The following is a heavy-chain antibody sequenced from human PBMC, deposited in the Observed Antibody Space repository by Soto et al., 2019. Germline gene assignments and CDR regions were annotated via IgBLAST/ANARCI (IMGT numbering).Heavy chain of an antibody. CDR1: GFTFSSYG. CDR3: ARGGTRGIAAAGMFPFGWFDP. V-gene: IGHV3-33*01. CDR2: IWYDGSNK. D-gene: IGHD6-13*01. Sequence: GGSLRLSCAASGFTFSSYGMHWVRQAPGKGLEWVAVIWYDGSNKYYADSVKGRFTISRDNSKNTLYLQMNSLRAEDTAVYYCARGGTRGIAAAGMFPFGWFDPWGQGTLVTVSS. J-gene: IGHJ5*02.